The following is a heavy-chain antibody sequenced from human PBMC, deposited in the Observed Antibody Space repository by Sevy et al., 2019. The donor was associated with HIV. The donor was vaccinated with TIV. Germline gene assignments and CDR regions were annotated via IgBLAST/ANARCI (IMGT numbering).Heavy chain of an antibody. CDR2: LSFGCGKI. Sequence: GGSLRLSCAASGFAFCVYSMSWIRQAPGKGLEWVATLSFGCGKINYADSVKGRFTISRDNSKNSFYLQMDNLRVEDTALYYCAREGCTRPHDYWGQGTRVTVSS. D-gene: IGHD2-8*01. J-gene: IGHJ4*02. CDR1: GFAFCVYS. CDR3: AREGCTRPHDY. V-gene: IGHV3-23*01.